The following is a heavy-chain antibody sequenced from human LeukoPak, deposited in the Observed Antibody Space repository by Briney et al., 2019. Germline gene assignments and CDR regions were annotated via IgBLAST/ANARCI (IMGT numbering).Heavy chain of an antibody. CDR1: GGSISSGSYY. CDR2: IYTSGST. J-gene: IGHJ4*02. D-gene: IGHD6-13*01. CDR3: ARRVIAAAGHYYFDY. Sequence: SETLSLTCTVSGGSISSGSYYWSWIRQPAGKGLEWIGRIYTSGSTNYNPSLKSRVTISVDTSKNHFSLKLSSVTAADTAVYYCARRVIAAAGHYYFDYWGQGTLVTVSS. V-gene: IGHV4-61*02.